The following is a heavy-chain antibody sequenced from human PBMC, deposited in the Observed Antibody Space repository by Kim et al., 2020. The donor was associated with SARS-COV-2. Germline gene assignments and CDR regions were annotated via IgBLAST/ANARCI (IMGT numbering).Heavy chain of an antibody. J-gene: IGHJ3*02. CDR2: INPNSGGT. Sequence: ASVKVSCKASGYTFTGYYMHWVRQAPGQGLEWMGWINPNSGGTNYAQKFQGRVTMTRDTSISTAYMELSRLRSDDTAVYYCARDRGYGYITPSERNAPYDAFDIWGQGTMVTVSS. CDR1: GYTFTGYY. V-gene: IGHV1-2*02. CDR3: ARDRGYGYITPSERNAPYDAFDI. D-gene: IGHD6-13*01.